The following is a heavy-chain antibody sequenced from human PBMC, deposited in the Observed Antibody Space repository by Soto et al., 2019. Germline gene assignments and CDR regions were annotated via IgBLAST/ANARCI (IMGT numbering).Heavy chain of an antibody. CDR2: IYYSGST. Sequence: SETLSLTCTVYGGSISSYYWSWLRQPPGKGLEWIGNIYYSGSTNYNPSRKSRVTMSVDMSKNQVSLKLSSVTAADTAVYYCTRVGGYYGDYPNFDYWGQGALVTVSS. CDR3: TRVGGYYGDYPNFDY. V-gene: IGHV4-59*01. CDR1: GGSISSYY. J-gene: IGHJ4*02. D-gene: IGHD4-17*01.